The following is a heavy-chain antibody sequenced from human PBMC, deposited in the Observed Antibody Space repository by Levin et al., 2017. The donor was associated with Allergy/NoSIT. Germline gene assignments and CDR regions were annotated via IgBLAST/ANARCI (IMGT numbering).Heavy chain of an antibody. CDR1: GFKFDDFG. J-gene: IGHJ3*01. Sequence: GGSLRLSCAASGFKFDDFGMSWVRQVPGKGLEWVSGISSGGGRTGYADSVKGRFTISRDNVKNSLDLEMHSLRAEDTAMYYCASLASSDWADAFDVWGQGTMVTVSS. CDR3: ASLASSDWADAFDV. D-gene: IGHD6-19*01. V-gene: IGHV3-20*04. CDR2: ISSGGGRT.